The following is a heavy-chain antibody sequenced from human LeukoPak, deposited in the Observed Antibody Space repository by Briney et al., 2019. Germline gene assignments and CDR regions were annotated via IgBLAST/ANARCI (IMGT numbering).Heavy chain of an antibody. CDR2: INYGGST. Sequence: SETLSLTCAVYGGSFSDPYWNWIRQSPGKGLEWIGEINYGGSTNYNPSLKRRVTMSVDTSKNQFSLKLTSVTAADTAVYYCATLPTPRTGVFDYWGQGTLVTVSS. D-gene: IGHD7-27*01. V-gene: IGHV4-34*01. CDR3: ATLPTPRTGVFDY. J-gene: IGHJ4*02. CDR1: GGSFSDPY.